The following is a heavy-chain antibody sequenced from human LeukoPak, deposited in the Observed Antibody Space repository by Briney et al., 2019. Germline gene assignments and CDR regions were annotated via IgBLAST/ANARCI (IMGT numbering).Heavy chain of an antibody. Sequence: SETLSLTCTVSGYSISSGYYWGWIRQPPGKGLEWIGSIYHSGSTYYNPSLKSRVTISVDTSKNQFSLKLSSVTAADTAVYYCASSHGAIFGVVISWGQGTLVTVSS. CDR3: ASSHGAIFGVVIS. J-gene: IGHJ5*02. D-gene: IGHD3-3*01. CDR1: GYSISSGYY. V-gene: IGHV4-38-2*02. CDR2: IYHSGST.